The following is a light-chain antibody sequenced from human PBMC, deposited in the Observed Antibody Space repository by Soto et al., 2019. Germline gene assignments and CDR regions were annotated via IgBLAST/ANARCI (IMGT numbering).Light chain of an antibody. CDR3: QSYDSSLSGSV. CDR1: SSNIGAGYD. CDR2: GNS. J-gene: IGLJ2*01. Sequence: QSVLTQPPSVSGAPGQRVTISCTGSSSNIGAGYDVHWYQQLPGTAPKLLIYGNSNRPSGVPDRFSGSKSGTSASLAITGLQVENEADYYCQSYDSSLSGSVFGGGTKVTAL. V-gene: IGLV1-40*01.